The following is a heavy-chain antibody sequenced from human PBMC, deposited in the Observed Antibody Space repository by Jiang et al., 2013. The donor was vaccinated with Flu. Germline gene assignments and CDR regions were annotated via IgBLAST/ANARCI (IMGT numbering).Heavy chain of an antibody. J-gene: IGHJ4*02. D-gene: IGHD6-19*01. CDR1: GFTFSSYT. Sequence: QLLESGGGLVQPGGSLRLSCAASGFTFSSYTMNWVRQAPGKGLEWISFIPTRSSTIYYADSVKGRFTISRDNAKTSLYLQMSSLRDDDTAVYYCARGTGWNGELDYWGQGTLVTVSS. V-gene: IGHV3-48*02. CDR2: IPTRSSTI. CDR3: ARGTGWNGELDY.